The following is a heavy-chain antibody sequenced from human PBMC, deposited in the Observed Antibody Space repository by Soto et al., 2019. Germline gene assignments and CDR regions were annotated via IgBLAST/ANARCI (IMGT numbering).Heavy chain of an antibody. CDR3: ESTEMTTYYLDY. V-gene: IGHV4-34*01. CDR2: INHSGST. D-gene: IGHD4-17*01. Sequence: SETLSLTCAVYGGSFSGYYWSWIRQPPGKGLEWIGEINHSGSTNYNPSLKSRVTISVDTSKNQFSLKISSVTAEDKAVYYCESTEMTTYYLDYWGQGSLGT. J-gene: IGHJ4*02. CDR1: GGSFSGYY.